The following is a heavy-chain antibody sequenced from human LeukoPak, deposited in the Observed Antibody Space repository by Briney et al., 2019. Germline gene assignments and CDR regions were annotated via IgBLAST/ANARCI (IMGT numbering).Heavy chain of an antibody. CDR3: ARDRRLWNMDV. CDR1: GFTFSSYE. Sequence: GGSLRLSCAASGFTFSSYEMIWVRQAPGKGLEWVSYIRSSGSTIYYADSVKGRFTISRDNAKNTLYRQMNSLRAEDTAVYYCARDRRLWNMDVWGTGTTVTISS. V-gene: IGHV3-48*03. J-gene: IGHJ6*03. CDR2: IRSSGSTI. D-gene: IGHD4/OR15-4a*01.